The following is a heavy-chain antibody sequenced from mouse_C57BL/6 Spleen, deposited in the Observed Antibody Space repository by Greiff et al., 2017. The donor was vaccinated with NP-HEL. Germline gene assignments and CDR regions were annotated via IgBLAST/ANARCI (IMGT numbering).Heavy chain of an antibody. Sequence: EVKLVESGGGLVQPGGSMKLSCAASGFTFSDAWMDWVRQSPEKGLEWVAEIRNKANNHATYYAESVKGRFTISRDDSKSSVYLQMNSLRAEDTGIYYCTRGAWPYYFDYWGQGTTLTVSS. V-gene: IGHV6-6*01. CDR2: IRNKANNHAT. CDR1: GFTFSDAW. J-gene: IGHJ2*01. CDR3: TRGAWPYYFDY.